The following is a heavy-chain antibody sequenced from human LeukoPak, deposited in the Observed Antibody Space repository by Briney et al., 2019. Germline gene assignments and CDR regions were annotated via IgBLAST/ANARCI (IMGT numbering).Heavy chain of an antibody. CDR1: GFTFSSYS. Sequence: PGGSLRLSCAASGFTFSSYSMNWVRQAPGKGLEWVSYISSSSSTIYYADSVKGRFTISRDNAKNSLYLQMNSLRAEDTAVYYCARPMVRGVIHGPFDYWGQGTLVTVSS. V-gene: IGHV3-48*04. CDR2: ISSSSSTI. CDR3: ARPMVRGVIHGPFDY. J-gene: IGHJ4*02. D-gene: IGHD3-10*01.